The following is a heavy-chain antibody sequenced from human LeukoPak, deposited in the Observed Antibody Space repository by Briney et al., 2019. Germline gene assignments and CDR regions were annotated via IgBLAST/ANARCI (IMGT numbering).Heavy chain of an antibody. Sequence: VKVSCKASGGTFSSCAISWVRQAPGQGLEWMGGIIPIFGTAYYAQKFQGRVTITADESTRTAYMELSSLRSEDTAVYYCARDTRHRYCPSPSCYRGWFDPWGQGTLVTVSS. J-gene: IGHJ5*02. CDR3: ARDTRHRYCPSPSCYRGWFDP. V-gene: IGHV1-69*13. CDR2: IIPIFGTA. D-gene: IGHD2-2*01. CDR1: GGTFSSCA.